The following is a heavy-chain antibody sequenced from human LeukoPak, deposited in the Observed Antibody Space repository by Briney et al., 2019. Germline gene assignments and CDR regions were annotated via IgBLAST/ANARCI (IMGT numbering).Heavy chain of an antibody. D-gene: IGHD5-18*01. J-gene: IGHJ6*03. CDR2: IKQDGSEK. V-gene: IGHV3-7*01. CDR3: AKDQKRGYSYGYLFYYYYMDV. CDR1: GFTFSSYW. Sequence: GGSLRLSCAASGFTFSSYWMSWVRQAPGKGLEWVANIKQDGSEKYYVDSVKGRFTISRDNAKNSLYLQMNSLRAEDTAVYYCAKDQKRGYSYGYLFYYYYMDVWGKGTTVTISS.